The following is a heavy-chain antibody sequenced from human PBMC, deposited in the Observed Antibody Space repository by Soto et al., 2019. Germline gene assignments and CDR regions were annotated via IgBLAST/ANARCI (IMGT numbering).Heavy chain of an antibody. V-gene: IGHV1-69*01. CDR3: ARRRTWLRQDDAFDI. J-gene: IGHJ3*02. Sequence: QVQLVQSGAEVKKPGSSVKVSCKASGGTFSSYAISWVRQAPGQGLEWMGGIIPIFGTANYAQKFQGRVRITADESKSAAYMELSSLRSEDTAVYYCARRRTWLRQDDAFDIWGQGTMVTVSS. CDR1: GGTFSSYA. D-gene: IGHD6-19*01. CDR2: IIPIFGTA.